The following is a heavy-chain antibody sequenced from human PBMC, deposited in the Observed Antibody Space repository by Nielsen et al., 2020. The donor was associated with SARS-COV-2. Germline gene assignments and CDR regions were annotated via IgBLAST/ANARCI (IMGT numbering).Heavy chain of an antibody. D-gene: IGHD2-15*01. CDR2: IKSDGSGT. J-gene: IGHJ6*02. V-gene: IGHV3-74*01. CDR1: GFTFSIYW. Sequence: GESLKISCAAPGFTFSIYWIHWVRQAPGKGLAWVSRIKSDGSGTIYADSVEGRFTISRDNAKNTLYLQMNSLRAEDTAVYYCARDFGYCRGGTCNYYGMDVWGQGTTVTVSS. CDR3: ARDFGYCRGGTCNYYGMDV.